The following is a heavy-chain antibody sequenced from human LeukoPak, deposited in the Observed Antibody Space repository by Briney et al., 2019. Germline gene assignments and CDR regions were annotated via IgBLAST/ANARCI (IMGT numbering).Heavy chain of an antibody. V-gene: IGHV3-23*01. J-gene: IGHJ6*03. CDR1: GFTFSSYG. D-gene: IGHD6-19*01. CDR3: AKGSGWIHYYYYYMDV. CDR2: ISGSGGST. Sequence: PGGSLRLSCAASGFTFSSYGMHWVRQAPGKGLEWVSAISGSGGSTYYADSVKGRFTISRDNSKNTLYLQMNSLRAEDTAVYYYAKGSGWIHYYYYYMDVWGKGTTVTVSS.